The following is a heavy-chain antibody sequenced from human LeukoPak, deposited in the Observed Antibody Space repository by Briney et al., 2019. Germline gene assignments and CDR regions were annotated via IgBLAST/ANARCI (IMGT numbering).Heavy chain of an antibody. CDR1: GGTFSSYA. D-gene: IGHD3-10*01. V-gene: IGHV1-69*06. Sequence: ASVTVSCKASGGTFSSYAISWVRQAPGRGLEWMGGIIPIFGTANYAQKFQGRVTITADKSTSTAYMELSSLRSEDTAVYYCATGSGSYQFDYWGQGTLVTVSS. CDR2: IIPIFGTA. J-gene: IGHJ4*02. CDR3: ATGSGSYQFDY.